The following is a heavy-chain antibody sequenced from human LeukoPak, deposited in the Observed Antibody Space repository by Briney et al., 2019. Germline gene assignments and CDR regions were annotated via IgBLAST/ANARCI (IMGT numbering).Heavy chain of an antibody. CDR1: GITFSTSR. V-gene: IGHV3-30*02. D-gene: IGHD2-15*01. CDR3: AKDRTVVVAAYGGWFDP. Sequence: PGGSVRLSCAASGITFSTSRMHWARQAPGRGLEWVAFMRHDGSNEKYADSVKGRFTISRDNSKNTLYLQMNSLIVEDTAVYYCAKDRTVVVAAYGGWFDPWGQGTLVTVSS. J-gene: IGHJ5*02. CDR2: MRHDGSNE.